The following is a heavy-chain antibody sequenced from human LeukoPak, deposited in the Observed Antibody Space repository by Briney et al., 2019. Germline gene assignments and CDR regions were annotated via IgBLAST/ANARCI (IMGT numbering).Heavy chain of an antibody. CDR3: VRDLHWGGFDV. D-gene: IGHD7-27*01. CDR1: GFTFSTYG. J-gene: IGHJ3*01. CDR2: ISPSGDIT. Sequence: GGSLRLSCAASGFTFSTYGMNWVRQAPGKGLEWVSGISPSGDITYYADSVMGRFSIARDNPKSTVCLQMSSLRAEDTALYYCVRDLHWGGFDVWGQGTMVTVSS. V-gene: IGHV3-23*01.